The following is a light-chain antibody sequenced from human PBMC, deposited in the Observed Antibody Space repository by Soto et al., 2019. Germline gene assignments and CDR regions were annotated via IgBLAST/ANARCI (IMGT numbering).Light chain of an antibody. CDR1: QAISDN. V-gene: IGKV3-15*01. Sequence: IVMTQSPATLSVSPGERATLSCRASQAISDNLAWYQHKPGQPPRLLIYDASTRATGIPARFSGGGSGTEFTLTISSLQSEDFALYYCQQYGSSPPFAFGGGTKIEIK. CDR3: QQYGSSPPFA. CDR2: DAS. J-gene: IGKJ4*01.